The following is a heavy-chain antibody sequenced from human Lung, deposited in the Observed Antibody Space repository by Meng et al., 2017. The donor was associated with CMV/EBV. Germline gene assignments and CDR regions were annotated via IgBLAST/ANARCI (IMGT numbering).Heavy chain of an antibody. CDR1: DGFTTSDDYY. CDR3: ARDSPGGYGYFDS. D-gene: IGHD5-12*01. V-gene: IGHV4-30-4*01. CDR2: IHYSGTT. Sequence: GQRKESVPGLVKPSQTLSLTCTVSDGFTTSDDYYWSWIRQPPGKGLEWIGYIHYSGTTYYNPSLKSRIAISLDTSKNQFSLNLNSVTAADAAVYYCARDSPGGYGYFDSWGQGTLVTVSS. J-gene: IGHJ4*02.